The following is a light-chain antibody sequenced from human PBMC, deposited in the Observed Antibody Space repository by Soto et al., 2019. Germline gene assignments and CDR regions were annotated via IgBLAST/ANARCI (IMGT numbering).Light chain of an antibody. V-gene: IGLV1-47*01. CDR3: AAWDGSLSGVV. CDR1: SSNIGSNY. Sequence: QSVLTQPPSASGTPGQRVTNSCSGSSSNIGSNYVNWYQQLPGTAPKVLIYRNNERPSGVPDRFSGSKSGTSASLVISGLRSEDASDYYCAAWDGSLSGVVFGGATKLTVL. CDR2: RNN. J-gene: IGLJ2*01.